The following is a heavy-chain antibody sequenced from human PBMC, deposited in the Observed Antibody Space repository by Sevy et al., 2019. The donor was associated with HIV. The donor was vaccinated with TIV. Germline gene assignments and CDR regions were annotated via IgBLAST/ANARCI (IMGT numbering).Heavy chain of an antibody. CDR3: ARVHYYDSSDY. J-gene: IGHJ4*02. CDR2: ISAYNGNT. V-gene: IGHV1-18*01. Sequence: ASVKVSCKASGYTFTSYGISWVRQAPGQGLEWMGWISAYNGNTNYAQKLQGRVTMTTDTSTGRAYMELRSLRSDDTAVYYCARVHYYDSSDYWGQGTLVTVSS. D-gene: IGHD3-22*01. CDR1: GYTFTSYG.